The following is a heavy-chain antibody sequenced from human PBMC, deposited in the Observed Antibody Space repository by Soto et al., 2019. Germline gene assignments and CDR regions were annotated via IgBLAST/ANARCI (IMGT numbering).Heavy chain of an antibody. CDR2: IKQDGSEK. D-gene: IGHD5-12*01. Sequence: GASLRLSSPSSGFTFSSDWMSSVRQAPGLGLECVANIKQDGSEKYYVDSVKGRFTIPRDNHKNSLYLKINSLRAEDTAVYYCARDGVDIVATGEVDYWGEGT. V-gene: IGHV3-7*01. CDR3: ARDGVDIVATGEVDY. CDR1: GFTFSSDW. J-gene: IGHJ4*02.